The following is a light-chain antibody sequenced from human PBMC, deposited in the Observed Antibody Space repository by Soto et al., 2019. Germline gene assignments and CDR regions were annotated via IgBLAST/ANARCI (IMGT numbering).Light chain of an antibody. V-gene: IGLV2-23*02. CDR1: SSNVGNFNV. J-gene: IGLJ1*01. CDR2: DVT. Sequence: QSALAQPASVSGSPGQSITISCTGTSSNVGNFNVVSWYQQHPGKAPKVIIYDVTERPSGVSNRFSGSKSGNTASLTISGLQAEDEADYYRCSYAGSGTNVFGTGTK. CDR3: CSYAGSGTNV.